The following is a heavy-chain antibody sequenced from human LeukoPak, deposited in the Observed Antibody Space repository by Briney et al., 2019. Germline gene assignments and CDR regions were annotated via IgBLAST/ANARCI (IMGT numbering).Heavy chain of an antibody. J-gene: IGHJ4*02. CDR2: IWYDGSNK. Sequence: GGSLRLSCAASGFTFSSYGRHWVRQAPGKGLEWVAVIWYDGSNKYYADSVKGRFTISRDNSKNTLYLQMNSLRAEDTAVYYCAKDMDNGYYGFDYWGQGTLVTVSS. V-gene: IGHV3-33*06. CDR3: AKDMDNGYYGFDY. D-gene: IGHD3-3*01. CDR1: GFTFSSYG.